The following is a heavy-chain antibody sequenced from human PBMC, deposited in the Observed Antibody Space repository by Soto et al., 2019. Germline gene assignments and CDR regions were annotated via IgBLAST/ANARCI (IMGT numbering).Heavy chain of an antibody. D-gene: IGHD1-26*01. CDR1: GGSISSADYY. Sequence: QVQLQEPGPRLVEPSQTLSLTCTVSGGSISSADYYWSWIRQPPGTGLEWIGHIYNTGSTYSKPSRQSRVTISADMSKNQFSLKLSSVTAADTAVYYCARGSSGDKVDYWGQGTLVTVSS. V-gene: IGHV4-30-4*01. CDR3: ARGSSGDKVDY. CDR2: IYNTGST. J-gene: IGHJ4*02.